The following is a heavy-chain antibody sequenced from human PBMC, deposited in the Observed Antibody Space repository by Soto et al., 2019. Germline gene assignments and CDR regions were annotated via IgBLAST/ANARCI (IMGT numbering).Heavy chain of an antibody. V-gene: IGHV3-11*06. J-gene: IGHJ4*02. D-gene: IGHD2-8*01. CDR3: ARGAFNGRCDY. CDR2: ISSSSSYT. CDR1: GFTFSDYY. Sequence: GGSLRLSCAASGFTFSDYYMSWIRQAPGKGLEWVSYISSSSSYTNYADSVKGRFTISRDNAKNSLYLQMNSLRAEDTAVYYCARGAFNGRCDYWGQGTLVTVSS.